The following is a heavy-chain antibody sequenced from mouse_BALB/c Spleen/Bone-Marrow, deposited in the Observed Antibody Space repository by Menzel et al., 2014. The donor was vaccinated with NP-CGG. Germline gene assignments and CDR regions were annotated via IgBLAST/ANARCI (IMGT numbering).Heavy chain of an antibody. Sequence: EVKLQESGGGLVQPGGSLKLSCAASRFIFSSYGMSWVRQTPDKRLELVATINSNGGSTYYPDSVKGRFTISRDNAKNTLYLQMSSLKSEDTAMYYCARDRYYGYAMDYWGQGTSVTVSS. CDR3: ARDRYYGYAMDY. V-gene: IGHV5-6-3*01. CDR1: RFIFSSYG. D-gene: IGHD1-1*01. J-gene: IGHJ4*01. CDR2: INSNGGST.